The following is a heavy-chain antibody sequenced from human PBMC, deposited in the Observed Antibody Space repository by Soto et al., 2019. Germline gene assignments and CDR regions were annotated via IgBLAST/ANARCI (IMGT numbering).Heavy chain of an antibody. CDR1: GYSFTSYW. CDR2: IYPCDSDT. J-gene: IGHJ5*02. CDR3: ARHNYFNWLDP. Sequence: GETLKISCKGSGYSFTSYWIGWVRQMPGKGLDWMGIIYPCDSDTRYSPSFQGQVTISAPXXIXXXHXQXXXLXASDTATYYCARHNYFNWLDPWGEGTLVTVST. D-gene: IGHD3-10*01. V-gene: IGHV5-51*01.